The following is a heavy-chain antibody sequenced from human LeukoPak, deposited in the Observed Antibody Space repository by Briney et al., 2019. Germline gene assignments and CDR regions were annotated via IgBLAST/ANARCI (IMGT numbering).Heavy chain of an antibody. CDR2: IWYDGSNK. CDR1: GFTFSSYA. J-gene: IGHJ4*02. Sequence: GGSLRLSCAASGFTFSSYAMSWVRQAPGKGLEWVAVIWYDGSNKYYADSVKGRFTISRDNSKNTLYLQMNSLRAEDTAVYYCARGSRGWYSGPFDYWGQGTLVTVSS. D-gene: IGHD6-19*01. V-gene: IGHV3-33*08. CDR3: ARGSRGWYSGPFDY.